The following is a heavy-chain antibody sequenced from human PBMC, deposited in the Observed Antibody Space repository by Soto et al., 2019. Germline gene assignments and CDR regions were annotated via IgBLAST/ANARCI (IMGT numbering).Heavy chain of an antibody. J-gene: IGHJ5*02. CDR3: AGFSEVAATEINWFDP. V-gene: IGHV4-30-4*01. CDR2: IYYSGST. D-gene: IGHD2-15*01. Sequence: LSLTCTVSGASINSGDYYWSWIRQPPGKGLEWIGYIYYSGSTYYNPSLKSRVTISVDTSKNQFSLKLSSVTAADTAVYYCAGFSEVAATEINWFDPWGQGTLVTVSS. CDR1: GASINSGDYY.